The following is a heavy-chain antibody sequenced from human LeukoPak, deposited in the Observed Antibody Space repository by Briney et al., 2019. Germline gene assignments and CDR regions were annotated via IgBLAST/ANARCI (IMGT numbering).Heavy chain of an antibody. D-gene: IGHD3-3*01. CDR2: MNPNSGNT. J-gene: IGHJ5*02. V-gene: IGHV1-8*01. Sequence: ASVKVSCKASGYTFTSYDINWVRQATGQGLEWMGWMNPNSGNTGYAQKFQGRVTMTRNTSISTAYMELSSLRSEDTAAYYCARGFSTYYDFWSGETNWFDPWGQGTLVTVSS. CDR3: ARGFSTYYDFWSGETNWFDP. CDR1: GYTFTSYD.